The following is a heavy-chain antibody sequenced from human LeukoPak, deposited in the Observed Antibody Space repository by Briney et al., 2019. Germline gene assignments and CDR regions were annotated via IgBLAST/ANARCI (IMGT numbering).Heavy chain of an antibody. J-gene: IGHJ6*02. CDR3: ARMGYSSSGYYYYGMDV. CDR1: GFTFSTYA. CDR2: ISSDGSNK. Sequence: GRSLRLSCAASGFTFSTYAMHWVRQAPGKGLEWVAVISSDGSNKYYADSVKGRFTISRDNSKNTLYLQMNRLRAEDTAVHYCARMGYSSSGYYYYGMDVWGQGTTVTVSS. V-gene: IGHV3-30-3*01. D-gene: IGHD6-6*01.